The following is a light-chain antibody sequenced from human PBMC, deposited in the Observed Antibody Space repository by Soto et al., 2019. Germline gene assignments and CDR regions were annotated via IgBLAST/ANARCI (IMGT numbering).Light chain of an antibody. CDR3: QQRSNWPVT. CDR1: QSVSSY. J-gene: IGKJ1*01. Sequence: EIVLTQSPGTLSLSPGERATLSCRASQSVSSYLAWYQQKPGQAPRLLIHDASTRATGISARFGGSGSGTDFTLTISSLEPEDFAVYYCQQRSNWPVTFGQGTKVEVK. V-gene: IGKV3-11*01. CDR2: DAS.